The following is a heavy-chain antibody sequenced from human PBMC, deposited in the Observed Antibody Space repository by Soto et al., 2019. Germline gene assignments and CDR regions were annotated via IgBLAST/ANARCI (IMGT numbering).Heavy chain of an antibody. CDR2: IYYSGST. D-gene: IGHD3-9*01. J-gene: IGHJ6*03. CDR1: GGSISSYY. V-gene: IGHV4-59*08. CDR3: ASSPIYHYDILTGTPSDYMDV. Sequence: PSETLSLTCAVYGGSISSYYWSWIRQPPGKGLEWIGYIYYSGSTNYNPSLKSRVTISVDTSKNQFSLKLSSVTAADTAVYYCASSPIYHYDILTGTPSDYMDVWGKGTTVTVSS.